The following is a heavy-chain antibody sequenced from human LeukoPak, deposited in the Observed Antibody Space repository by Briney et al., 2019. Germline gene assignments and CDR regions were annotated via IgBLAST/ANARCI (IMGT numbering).Heavy chain of an antibody. CDR3: ARETRRRHAFDI. V-gene: IGHV1-69*05. CDR2: IIPIFGTA. Sequence: ASVKVSCKASGGTFSSYAISWVRQAPGQGLEWMGRIIPIFGTANYAQKFQGRVTITTDESTSTAYMELSSLRAEDTAVYYCARETRRRHAFDIWGQGTMVTVSS. D-gene: IGHD2-2*01. J-gene: IGHJ3*02. CDR1: GGTFSSYA.